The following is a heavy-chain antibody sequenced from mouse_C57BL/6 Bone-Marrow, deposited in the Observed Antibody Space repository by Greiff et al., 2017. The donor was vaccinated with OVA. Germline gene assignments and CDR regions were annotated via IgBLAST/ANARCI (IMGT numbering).Heavy chain of an antibody. D-gene: IGHD1-1*01. CDR1: GYTFTSYC. J-gene: IGHJ4*01. CDR3: AGALRCCGSSCAMGC. CDR2: IHPNSGST. V-gene: IGHV1-64*01. Sequence: QVQLQQPGPELVKPGASVKLSCKASGYTFTSYCMHWVKQRPGQGLEWIGMIHPNSGSTNYNEKFKSKATLTVDKSSSTAYMQLSSLTSEDSAVYCCAGALRCCGSSCAMGCWGQGASVTVAS.